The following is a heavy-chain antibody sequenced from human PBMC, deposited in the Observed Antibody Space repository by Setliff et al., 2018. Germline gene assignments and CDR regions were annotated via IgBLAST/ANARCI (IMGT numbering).Heavy chain of an antibody. CDR3: ARDGFQLSTQSNWFDP. CDR2: IYYSGST. D-gene: IGHD2-2*01. V-gene: IGHV4-39*07. CDR1: GGSISSSSYY. Sequence: SETLSLTCTVSGGSISSSSYYWGWIRQPPGKGLEWIGSIYYSGSTYYNPSLKSRVTISVDTSKNQFSLKLSSVTAADTAVYYCARDGFQLSTQSNWFDPWGQGTLVTVSS. J-gene: IGHJ5*02.